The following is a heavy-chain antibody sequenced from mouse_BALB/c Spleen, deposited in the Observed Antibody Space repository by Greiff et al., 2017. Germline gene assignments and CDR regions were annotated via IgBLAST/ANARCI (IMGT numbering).Heavy chain of an antibody. V-gene: IGHV2-9*02. J-gene: IGHJ4*01. CDR1: GFSLTSYG. D-gene: IGHD2-4*01. CDR2: IWAGGST. Sequence: VMLVESGPGLVAPSQSLSITCTVSGFSLTSYGVHWVRQPPGKGLEWLGVIWAGGSTNYNSALMSRLSISKDNSKSQVFLKMNSLQTDDTAMYYCARIYYDYDWGYYYAMDYWGQGTSVTVSS. CDR3: ARIYYDYDWGYYYAMDY.